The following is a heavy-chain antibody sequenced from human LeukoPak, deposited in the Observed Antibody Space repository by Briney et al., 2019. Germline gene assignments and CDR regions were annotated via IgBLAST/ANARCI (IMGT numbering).Heavy chain of an antibody. D-gene: IGHD6-13*01. Sequence: ASVKVSCKASGYTFTSYYMHWVRQAPGQGLEWMGIINPSGGSTSYAQKFQGRVTMTRDMSTSTVYMELSSLRSEDTAVYYCARDGSSWYVDYWGQGTLVTVSS. V-gene: IGHV1-46*01. CDR1: GYTFTSYY. J-gene: IGHJ4*02. CDR2: INPSGGST. CDR3: ARDGSSWYVDY.